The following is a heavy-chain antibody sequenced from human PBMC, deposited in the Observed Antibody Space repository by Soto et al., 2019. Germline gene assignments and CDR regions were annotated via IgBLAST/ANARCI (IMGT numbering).Heavy chain of an antibody. J-gene: IGHJ4*02. CDR3: ALRTGNWNPLAD. V-gene: IGHV1-69*02. D-gene: IGHD1-1*01. CDR1: GGTTSSYT. Sequence: QVQLVQPGAEVEKPGSSVKVSCKASGGTTSSYTISWVRQSPGQGLEWMGNIVPMIGKVDYAQKFQGRVTITADKSTRTVYMELSSLRYEDTAVYFCALRTGNWNPLADWGQGTLVTVSS. CDR2: IVPMIGKV.